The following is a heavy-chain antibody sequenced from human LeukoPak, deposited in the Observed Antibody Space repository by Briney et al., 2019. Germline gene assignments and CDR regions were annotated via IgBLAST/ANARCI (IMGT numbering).Heavy chain of an antibody. CDR1: GGSISSSSYY. V-gene: IGHV4-39*07. D-gene: IGHD4-23*01. CDR2: IYYSGST. CDR3: AREVADYGGYYYYHYMDV. Sequence: SETLSLTCTVSGGSISSSSYYWGWIRQPPGKGLEWIGSIYYSGSTYYNPSLKSRVTISVDTSKNQFSLKLSSVTAADTAMYYCAREVADYGGYYYYHYMDVWGKGTTVTISS. J-gene: IGHJ6*03.